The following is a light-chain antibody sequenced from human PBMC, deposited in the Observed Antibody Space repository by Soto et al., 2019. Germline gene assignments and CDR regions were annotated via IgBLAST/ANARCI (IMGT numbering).Light chain of an antibody. J-gene: IGKJ4*01. CDR3: QQTYTAPLT. Sequence: DIQMTQSPSSLSASIGDRVTITCRASQYISSYLNWYQQKSGNAPKLLIYAASSLQSGVPSRFSGSGSGTDFTLTISTLQPEDFATYYCQQTYTAPLTFGGGSKVEIK. CDR2: AAS. CDR1: QYISSY. V-gene: IGKV1-39*01.